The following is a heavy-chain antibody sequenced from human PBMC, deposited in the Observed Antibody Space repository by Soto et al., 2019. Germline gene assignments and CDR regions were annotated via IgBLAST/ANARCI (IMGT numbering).Heavy chain of an antibody. CDR3: ARDLYSSSWHLQYYYYYYGMDV. J-gene: IGHJ6*02. CDR1: GFTFSSYS. Sequence: GGSLRLSCAASGFTFSSYSMNWVRQAPGKGLEWVSSISSSSSYIYYADSVKGRFTISRDNAKNSLYLQMNSLRAEDTAVYYCARDLYSSSWHLQYYYYYYGMDVWGQVTTFTVSS. V-gene: IGHV3-21*01. CDR2: ISSSSSYI. D-gene: IGHD6-13*01.